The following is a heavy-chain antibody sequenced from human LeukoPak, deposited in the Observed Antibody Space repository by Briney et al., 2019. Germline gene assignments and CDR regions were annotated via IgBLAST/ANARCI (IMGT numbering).Heavy chain of an antibody. CDR1: GYTFTSYG. CDR2: ISAYNGNT. Sequence: ASVKVSCKASGYTFTSYGISWVRQAPGQGLEWMGWISAYNGNTNYAQKLQGRVTMTTDTSTSTAYMELRSLRSDDTAVYYCARVQQLVPRYYYGMDVWGQGTTVTVSS. V-gene: IGHV1-18*01. J-gene: IGHJ6*02. D-gene: IGHD6-13*01. CDR3: ARVQQLVPRYYYGMDV.